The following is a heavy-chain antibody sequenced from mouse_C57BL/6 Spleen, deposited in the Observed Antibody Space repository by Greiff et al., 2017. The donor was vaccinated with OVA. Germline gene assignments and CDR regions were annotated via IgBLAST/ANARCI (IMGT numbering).Heavy chain of an antibody. J-gene: IGHJ2*01. Sequence: VQLQQSGAELVRPGASVTLSCKASGYTFTDYELHWVKQTPVHGLEWIGAIDPETGGTAYTQKFKGKAILTADKSSSTAYMELRSLTSEDSAVYYCTSLYDYDEGYFDYWGQGTTLTVSS. CDR2: IDPETGGT. CDR3: TSLYDYDEGYFDY. D-gene: IGHD2-4*01. V-gene: IGHV1-15*01. CDR1: GYTFTDYE.